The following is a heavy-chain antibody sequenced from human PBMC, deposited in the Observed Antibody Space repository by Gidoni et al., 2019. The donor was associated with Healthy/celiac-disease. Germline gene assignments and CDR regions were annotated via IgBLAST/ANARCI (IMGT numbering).Heavy chain of an antibody. D-gene: IGHD6-13*01. J-gene: IGHJ6*03. CDR1: GYTFTGYY. V-gene: IGHV1-2*06. CDR3: ARGPGEYSSSWYLYYYYRDV. Sequence: QVQLVQSGAEVKKPGASVKVSCKASGYTFTGYYMHWVRQAPGQGLEWMGRINLNRGGTNYAQKFQGRVTMSRETCISTADMELSRWRSDDTAVYYCARGPGEYSSSWYLYYYYRDVWGKGTTVTVSS. CDR2: INLNRGGT.